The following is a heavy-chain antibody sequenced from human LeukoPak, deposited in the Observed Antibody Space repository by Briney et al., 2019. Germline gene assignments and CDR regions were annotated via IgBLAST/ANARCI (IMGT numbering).Heavy chain of an antibody. J-gene: IGHJ6*03. CDR1: GFTFSSYN. Sequence: PGGSLRLSCAASGFTFSSYNMNWVRQAPGKGLEWVSSISSSSSYIYYADSVKGRFTISRDNAKNSLYLQMNSLRAEDTAVYYCARPPNYYYYYYMDVWGKGTTVTISS. V-gene: IGHV3-21*01. D-gene: IGHD6-6*01. CDR2: ISSSSSYI. CDR3: ARPPNYYYYYYMDV.